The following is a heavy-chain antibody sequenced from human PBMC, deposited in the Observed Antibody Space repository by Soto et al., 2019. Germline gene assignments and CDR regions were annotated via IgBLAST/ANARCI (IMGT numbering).Heavy chain of an antibody. Sequence: GGSLRLSCAASGFTFSSYGMHWVRQAPGKGLEWVAYIWYDGSNKYYADSVKGRFTISRDNSKNTLYLQMNSLRAEDTAVYYCARDSLLEPRFDPWGKGTLVTVSS. D-gene: IGHD1-1*01. CDR2: IWYDGSNK. CDR1: GFTFSSYG. J-gene: IGHJ5*02. CDR3: ARDSLLEPRFDP. V-gene: IGHV3-33*01.